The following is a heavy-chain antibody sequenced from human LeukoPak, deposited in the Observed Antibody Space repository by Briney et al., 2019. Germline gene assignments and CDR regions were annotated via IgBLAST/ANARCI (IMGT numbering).Heavy chain of an antibody. V-gene: IGHV4-39*01. CDR1: GVSISSNRYY. J-gene: IGHJ4*02. D-gene: IGHD2/OR15-2a*01. CDR2: IYFSGDT. Sequence: SETLCLSCSASGVSISSNRYYWGWIRQPPGKGLEWIASIYFSGDTYYNPSLKSRVTISVDTSKNQFSLKLRSVTAADTAVYYCGRHERIYGLLSYFDYWGQGTLVTVSS. CDR3: GRHERIYGLLSYFDY.